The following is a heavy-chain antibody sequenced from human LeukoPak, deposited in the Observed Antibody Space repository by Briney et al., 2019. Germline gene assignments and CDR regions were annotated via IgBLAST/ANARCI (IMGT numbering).Heavy chain of an antibody. Sequence: ASVKVSCKAPGYTFTSYYMHWVRQAPGQGLEWMGIINPSGGSTSYAQKFQGRVTMTRDTSTSTVYMELSSLRSEDTAVYYCARSPSNGDYVDYWGQGTLVTVSS. J-gene: IGHJ4*02. D-gene: IGHD4-17*01. CDR2: INPSGGST. CDR3: ARSPSNGDYVDY. CDR1: GYTFTSYY. V-gene: IGHV1-46*01.